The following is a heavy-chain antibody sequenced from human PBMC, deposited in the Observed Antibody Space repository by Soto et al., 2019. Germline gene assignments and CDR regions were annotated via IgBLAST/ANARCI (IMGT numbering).Heavy chain of an antibody. J-gene: IGHJ4*02. V-gene: IGHV3-74*01. CDR1: GFTFSGYW. CDR2: IDGDGSRT. D-gene: IGHD1-1*01. Sequence: EVQLVESGGGLVQPGGSLRLSCVASGFTFSGYWMHWVRQAPGKGLVWVSRIDGDGSRTNYADSVKGRFTISRDNAKNTLYLQMNSLRDEDTAVYYCARELASYNDYWGQGTLVTVSS. CDR3: ARELASYNDY.